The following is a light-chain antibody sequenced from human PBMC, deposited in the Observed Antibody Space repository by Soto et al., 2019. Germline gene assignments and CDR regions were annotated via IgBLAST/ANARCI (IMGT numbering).Light chain of an antibody. J-gene: IGKJ1*01. CDR1: QSITSTY. CDR3: QHYGSSLWT. V-gene: IGKV3-20*01. Sequence: ETVLTQSPGTLSLSPGERATLSCRASQSITSTYLTWYQQKPGQAPRLLIYGASSRATGIPDRFRGSGSGTDFTLTINRLEPEDFAVYYCQHYGSSLWTFGQGTKVEVK. CDR2: GAS.